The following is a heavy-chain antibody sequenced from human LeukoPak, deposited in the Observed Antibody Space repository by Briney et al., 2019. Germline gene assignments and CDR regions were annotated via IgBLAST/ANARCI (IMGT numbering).Heavy chain of an antibody. J-gene: IGHJ4*02. CDR3: AKIGSSHDFDY. D-gene: IGHD1-26*01. V-gene: IGHV3-33*06. CDR1: GFTFSSYG. Sequence: GRSLRLSCAASGFTFSSYGMHWVRQAPGKGLEWVAVIWYDGSNKYYADSVKGRFTISRDNSKNTLYLQMNSLRAEDTAVYYCAKIGSSHDFDYWGQGTLITVSS. CDR2: IWYDGSNK.